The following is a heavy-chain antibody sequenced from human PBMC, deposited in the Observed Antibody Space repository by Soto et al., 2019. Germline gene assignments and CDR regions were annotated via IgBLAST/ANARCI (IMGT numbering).Heavy chain of an antibody. Sequence: SETLSLTCTVSGGSISSGGYYWSWIRQPPGKGLEWIGEINPSGSTNYNPSLKSRVTISVDTSKNPFSLKLSSVTAADTAVYYCARARNPIDYWGQGTLVTVSS. D-gene: IGHD1-1*01. CDR1: GGSISSGGYY. V-gene: IGHV4-39*07. CDR2: INPSGST. CDR3: ARARNPIDY. J-gene: IGHJ4*02.